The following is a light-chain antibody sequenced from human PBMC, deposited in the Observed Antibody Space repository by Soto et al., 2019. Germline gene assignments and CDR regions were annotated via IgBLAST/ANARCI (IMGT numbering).Light chain of an antibody. CDR3: QQYGSSPFT. CDR1: QSVTSRN. CDR2: GAS. V-gene: IGKV3-20*01. J-gene: IGKJ3*01. Sequence: EIVLTQSPGTLSLSPGERATLSCRASQSVTSRNLAWYQQKPGQAPRLLIYGASSRATGIPDRFSGSGSGTDFTLNISRLEPEDFAVYYCQQYGSSPFTFGPGTKVDIK.